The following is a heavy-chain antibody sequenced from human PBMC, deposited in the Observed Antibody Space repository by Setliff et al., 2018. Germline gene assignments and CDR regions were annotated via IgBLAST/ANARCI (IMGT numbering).Heavy chain of an antibody. CDR3: AKSPHDFWSGRVFFDY. J-gene: IGHJ4*01. CDR2: IYNDDRHT. CDR1: GFTLSPYA. Sequence: PGGSLRLSCAAPGFTLSPYAMSWVRQAPGKGLEWVSTIYNDDRHTFYTDSVKGRFTISRDNHKNTLHLQMNSLRVEDTAIYYCAKSPHDFWSGRVFFDYWGQGILVTVSS. V-gene: IGHV3-23*05. D-gene: IGHD3-3*01.